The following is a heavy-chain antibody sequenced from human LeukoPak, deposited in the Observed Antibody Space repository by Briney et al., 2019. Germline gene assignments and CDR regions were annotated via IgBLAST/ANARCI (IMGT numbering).Heavy chain of an antibody. D-gene: IGHD4-11*01. V-gene: IGHV4-39*07. Sequence: PSETLSLTRTVSGGSISSSSYYWGWIRQPPGKGLEWIGSIYYSGSTYYNPSLKSRVTISVDTSKNQFSLKLSSVTAADTAVYYCARDRPKRATVTTLDYWGQGTLVTVSS. CDR1: GGSISSSSYY. J-gene: IGHJ4*02. CDR3: ARDRPKRATVTTLDY. CDR2: IYYSGST.